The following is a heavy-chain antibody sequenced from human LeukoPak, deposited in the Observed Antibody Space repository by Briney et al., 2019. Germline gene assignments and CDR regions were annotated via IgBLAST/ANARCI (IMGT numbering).Heavy chain of an antibody. Sequence: GGSLRLSCAASGFTFTNYNMNWVRQAPGKGLEWVSSISSSSSYIYYADSVKGRFTISRDNAKNSLYLQMNSLRAEDTAVYYCASNGYNYEGAFDIWGQGTMVTVSS. V-gene: IGHV3-21*01. D-gene: IGHD5-24*01. CDR2: ISSSSSYI. CDR3: ASNGYNYEGAFDI. CDR1: GFTFTNYN. J-gene: IGHJ3*02.